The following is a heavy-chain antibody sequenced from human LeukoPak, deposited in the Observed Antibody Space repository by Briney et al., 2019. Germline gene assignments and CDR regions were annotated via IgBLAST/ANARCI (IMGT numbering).Heavy chain of an antibody. V-gene: IGHV4-39*01. J-gene: IGHJ3*02. Sequence: SETLSLTYTVSGXSINSSRYYWGWIRKPPGKGLEGIGSIYYSGSTYYNPSLKHRVTISVDTSKNQFSLKLSSVTAADTAVYYYARQERTMSEAFDIWGQGTMVTVSS. CDR1: GXSINSSRYY. D-gene: IGHD5-24*01. CDR3: ARQERTMSEAFDI. CDR2: IYYSGST.